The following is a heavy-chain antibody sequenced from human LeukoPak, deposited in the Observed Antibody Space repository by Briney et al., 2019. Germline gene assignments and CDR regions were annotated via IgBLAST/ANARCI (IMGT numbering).Heavy chain of an antibody. D-gene: IGHD6-13*01. CDR3: ARPPGIAAAWFDP. CDR1: GGSISSSSYN. CDR2: VDYSGST. Sequence: SETLSLTCTVSGGSISSSSYNWAWIRQPPGKGLGWIGNVDYSGSTYYNPSLKSRVTISVDTSKNQFSLMVTSVTAADTAVYYCARPPGIAAAWFDPWGQGTLVTVSS. J-gene: IGHJ5*02. V-gene: IGHV4-39*01.